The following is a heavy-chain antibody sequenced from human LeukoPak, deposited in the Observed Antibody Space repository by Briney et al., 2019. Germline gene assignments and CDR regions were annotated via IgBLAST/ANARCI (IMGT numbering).Heavy chain of an antibody. D-gene: IGHD3-22*01. CDR3: ARGGDSSGYPLFDY. CDR1: GGSISSYY. V-gene: IGHV4-59*01. CDR2: IYYSGST. J-gene: IGHJ4*02. Sequence: SETLSLTCTVSGGSISSYYWSWIRQPPGKGLEWIGYIYYSGSTNHNPSLKSRVTISVDTSKNQFSLKLSSVTAADTAVYYCARGGDSSGYPLFDYWGQGTLVTVSS.